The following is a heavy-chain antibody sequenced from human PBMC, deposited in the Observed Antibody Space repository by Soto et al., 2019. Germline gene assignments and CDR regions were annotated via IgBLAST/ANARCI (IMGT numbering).Heavy chain of an antibody. CDR2: ITWNSGVL. CDR3: AKGRYDFWSPYYFDS. V-gene: IGHV3-9*01. Sequence: EVQLVESGGRLVQPGRSLRLSCVGTGLKFDDFAMHWVRQAPGKGLEGVSGITWNSGVLAYADSVKGRFTISRDNARNYLYLQMDSLRDEDTALYYCAKGRYDFWSPYYFDSWGQGTMVTVSS. J-gene: IGHJ4*02. D-gene: IGHD3-3*01. CDR1: GLKFDDFA.